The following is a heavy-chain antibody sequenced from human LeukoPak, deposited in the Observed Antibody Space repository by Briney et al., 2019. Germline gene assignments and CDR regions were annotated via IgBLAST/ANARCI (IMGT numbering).Heavy chain of an antibody. CDR1: GFTFSDYY. V-gene: IGHV3-11*06. CDR3: ALGYDILTGRFDY. D-gene: IGHD3-9*01. CDR2: ISSSSSYT. Sequence: PGGSLRLSCAASGFTFSDYYMSWIRQAPGKGLEWVSYISSSSSYTNYADSVKGRFTISRDNAKNSLYLQMNSLRAEDTAVYYCALGYDILTGRFDYWGQGTLVTVSS. J-gene: IGHJ4*02.